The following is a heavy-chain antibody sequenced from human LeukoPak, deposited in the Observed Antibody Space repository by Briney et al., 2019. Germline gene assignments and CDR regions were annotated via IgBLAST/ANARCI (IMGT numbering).Heavy chain of an antibody. Sequence: QPGGSLRLSCAAFGFTFSSYGMHWVRQTPGKGLEWVAFIQHDGSYQQYADSVKGRFTVSRDNSKDMVYLQMNSLRTEDTAVYYCAKNRDSSDYPRDFDFWGQGTLVTVSS. D-gene: IGHD3-22*01. CDR3: AKNRDSSDYPRDFDF. CDR2: IQHDGSYQ. V-gene: IGHV3-30*02. J-gene: IGHJ4*02. CDR1: GFTFSSYG.